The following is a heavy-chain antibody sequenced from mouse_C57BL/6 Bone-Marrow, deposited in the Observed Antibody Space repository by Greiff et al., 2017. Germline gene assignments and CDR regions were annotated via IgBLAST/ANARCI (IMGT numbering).Heavy chain of an antibody. D-gene: IGHD3-2*02. J-gene: IGHJ4*01. V-gene: IGHV14-4*01. CDR2: IDPENGDT. CDR1: GFNIKDDY. CDR3: TTADSSGYGYAMDY. Sequence: EVQLQQSGAELVRPGASVKLSCTASGFNIKDDYMHWVKQRPEQGLEWIGWIDPENGDTEYASKFQGKATITGDTSSNTAYLQLSSLTSEDTAVYYCTTADSSGYGYAMDYWFQGTSVTVAA.